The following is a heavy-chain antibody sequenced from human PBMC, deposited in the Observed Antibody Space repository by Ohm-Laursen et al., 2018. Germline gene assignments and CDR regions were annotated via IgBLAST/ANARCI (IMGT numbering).Heavy chain of an antibody. CDR3: AKGTTGVDY. J-gene: IGHJ4*02. V-gene: IGHV3-23*01. CDR1: GFTFSISG. Sequence: GSLRLSCTASGFTFSISGMTWVRQAPGKGLEWVSGISVSGSSTDYADSVKGRFTISRDNSKNTLYLQMNSLRAEDTAVYYCAKGTTGVDYWGQGTLVTVSS. D-gene: IGHD3-9*01. CDR2: ISVSGSST.